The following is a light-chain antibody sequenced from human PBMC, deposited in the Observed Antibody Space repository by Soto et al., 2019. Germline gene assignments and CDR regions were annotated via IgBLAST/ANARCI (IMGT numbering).Light chain of an antibody. J-gene: IGKJ1*01. Sequence: EIVLTQSPGTLSLSPGERATISCRASQSVSSSYLAWYQQKPGQAPRLLIYGASSRATGIPDRFSGSGSVTDVSLTIIRLVHEDFAVYYCQQYGSSPWTFGQGTKVEIK. V-gene: IGKV3-20*01. CDR3: QQYGSSPWT. CDR1: QSVSSSY. CDR2: GAS.